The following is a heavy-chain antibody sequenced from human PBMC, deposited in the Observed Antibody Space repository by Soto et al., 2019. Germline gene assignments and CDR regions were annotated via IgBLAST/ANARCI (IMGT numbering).Heavy chain of an antibody. V-gene: IGHV1-46*01. Sequence: PSVKVSCKASVYTFTSYYMHWVRQAPGQGLEWMGIINPSGGSTSYAQKFQGRVTMTRDTSTSTVYMELSSLRSEDTAVYYCERGGIYYDSSGYTADDAFDIWGQGTMLTLSS. CDR1: VYTFTSYY. CDR2: INPSGGST. CDR3: ERGGIYYDSSGYTADDAFDI. J-gene: IGHJ3*02. D-gene: IGHD3-22*01.